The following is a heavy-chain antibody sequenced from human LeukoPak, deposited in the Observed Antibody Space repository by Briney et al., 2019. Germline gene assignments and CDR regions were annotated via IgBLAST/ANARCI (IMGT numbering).Heavy chain of an antibody. V-gene: IGHV3-21*01. CDR3: ARGPVAVAAYNWFDP. J-gene: IGHJ5*02. CDR2: ISSSSSYI. D-gene: IGHD6-19*01. Sequence: GGSLRLSCAASGFTFSSYSMNWVRQAPGKGLEWVSSISSSSSYIYYADSVKGRFTISRDNAKNSLYLQMNSLRAEDTAVYYCARGPVAVAAYNWFDPWGQGTLVTVS. CDR1: GFTFSSYS.